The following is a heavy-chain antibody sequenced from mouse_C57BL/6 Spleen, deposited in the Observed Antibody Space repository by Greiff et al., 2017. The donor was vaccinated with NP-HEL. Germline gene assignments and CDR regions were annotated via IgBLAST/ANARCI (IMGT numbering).Heavy chain of an antibody. CDR2: INPTNGGT. CDR1: GYTFTDYN. D-gene: IGHD1-1*01. CDR3: ARKMTTVVANGYFDV. Sequence: VQLQQSGPELVKPGASVKIPCKASGYTFTDYNMDWVKQSHGKSLEWIGDINPTNGGTIYNQKFKGKATLTVDKSSSTAYMELRSLTSEDTAVYYCARKMTTVVANGYFDVWGTGTTVTVSS. J-gene: IGHJ1*03. V-gene: IGHV1-18*01.